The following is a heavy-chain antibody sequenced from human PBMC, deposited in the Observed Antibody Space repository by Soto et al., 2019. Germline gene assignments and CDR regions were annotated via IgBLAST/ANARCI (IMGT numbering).Heavy chain of an antibody. D-gene: IGHD2-2*02. CDR2: INSDGSST. CDR1: GFTFSTYW. V-gene: IGHV3-74*01. CDR3: ARVGHSPIYTGAFDI. J-gene: IGHJ3*02. Sequence: PGGSLRLSCAASGFTFSTYWMHWVRQAPGKGLVWVSRINSDGSSTRYADSVKGRFTISRDNAKNTLYLQMNSLRAEDTAVYYCARVGHSPIYTGAFDIWGQGTMVTVS.